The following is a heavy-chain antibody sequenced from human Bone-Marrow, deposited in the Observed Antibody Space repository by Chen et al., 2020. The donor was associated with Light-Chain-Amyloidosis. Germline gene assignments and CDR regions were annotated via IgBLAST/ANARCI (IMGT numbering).Heavy chain of an antibody. J-gene: IGHJ4*02. D-gene: IGHD3-3*01. V-gene: IGHV4-39*07. Sequence: QLQLQESGTGLVKPSETLSLTCTVSGVSLSSSSYYWGWIRQPPGKGLEWIGSIHSSGSTYYSPSLKSRVTISVDTSKNQFSLKLDSVTAADTAVYYCTGDVRLEWAFYWGQGILVTVSS. CDR2: IHSSGST. CDR3: TGDVRLEWAFY. CDR1: GVSLSSSSYY.